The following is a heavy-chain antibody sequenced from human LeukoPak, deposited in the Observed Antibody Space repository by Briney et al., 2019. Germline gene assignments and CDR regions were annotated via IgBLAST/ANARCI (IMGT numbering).Heavy chain of an antibody. Sequence: PSETLSLTCTVSGGSISSYYWSWTRQPPGKRLEWIGYIYYSGSTNYNPSLKSRVTISVDTSKNQFSLKLSSVTAADTAVYYCARSFSTITIFGVVRNWFDPRGQGTLVTVSS. V-gene: IGHV4-59*01. CDR2: IYYSGST. CDR3: ARSFSTITIFGVVRNWFDP. CDR1: GGSISSYY. J-gene: IGHJ5*02. D-gene: IGHD3-3*01.